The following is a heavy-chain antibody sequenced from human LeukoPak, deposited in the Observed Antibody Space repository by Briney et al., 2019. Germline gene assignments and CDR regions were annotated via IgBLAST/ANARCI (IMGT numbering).Heavy chain of an antibody. Sequence: KTGGSLRLSCAASGFTFSSYSMTWVRQAPGKGLEWVSSISSSSSYIYYADSVRGRFTISRDNAKNSLYLQMNSLRAEDTAVYYCARRGSGSYYYGMDVWGQGTTVTVSS. CDR2: ISSSSSYI. J-gene: IGHJ6*02. D-gene: IGHD3-10*01. CDR3: ARRGSGSYYYGMDV. V-gene: IGHV3-21*01. CDR1: GFTFSSYS.